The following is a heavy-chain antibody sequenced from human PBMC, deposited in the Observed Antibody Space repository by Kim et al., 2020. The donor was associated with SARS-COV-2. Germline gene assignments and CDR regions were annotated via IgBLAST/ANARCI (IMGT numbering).Heavy chain of an antibody. CDR1: GFSFRDYS. Sequence: GGSLRLSCEVSGFSFRDYSMHWVRQTPGEGLEWVAGIRFDGRDKDYADSVKGRFTISRDNAKNTLYLQMNSLSPEDTAVYYCARAGNWGIVDYHDYLDHWGQGALVTVSS. D-gene: IGHD2-15*01. CDR2: IRFDGRDK. V-gene: IGHV3-33*01. CDR3: ARAGNWGIVDYHDYLDH. J-gene: IGHJ4*02.